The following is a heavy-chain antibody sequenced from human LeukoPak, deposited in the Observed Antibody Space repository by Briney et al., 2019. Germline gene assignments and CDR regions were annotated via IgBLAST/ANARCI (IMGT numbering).Heavy chain of an antibody. CDR1: GTFVSGFY. D-gene: IGHD7-27*01. CDR2: IYSTGTT. V-gene: IGHV4-4*09. CDR3: ARKHFSSGLTGDHGFDY. J-gene: IGHJ4*02. Sequence: SETLSLTCTVSGTFVSGFYWTWIRQPPGKGLEWVGFIYSTGTTSYNSSLQSRVTISVDTSKNQFSLKLSSVTAADTAVYYCARKHFSSGLTGDHGFDYWGQGTLVTVSS.